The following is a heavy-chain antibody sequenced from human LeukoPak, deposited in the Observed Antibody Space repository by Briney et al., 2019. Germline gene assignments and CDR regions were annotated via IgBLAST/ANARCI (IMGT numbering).Heavy chain of an antibody. CDR1: GYTFSSYA. CDR3: ARVSGGYWFDQ. CDR2: ISSDGRIT. Sequence: GGSLRLSCEGSGYTFSSYAMHWVRQAPGKGLEYVAAISSDGRITYYANFVKGRFTISRDNSKNTLYLQMGSLRTEDMAVYYCARVSGGYWFDQWGQGTLVTVSS. V-gene: IGHV3-64*01. D-gene: IGHD6-19*01. J-gene: IGHJ5*02.